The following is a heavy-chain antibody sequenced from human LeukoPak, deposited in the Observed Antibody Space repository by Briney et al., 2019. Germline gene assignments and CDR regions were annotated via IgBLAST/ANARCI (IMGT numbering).Heavy chain of an antibody. D-gene: IGHD1-14*01. J-gene: IGHJ4*02. CDR3: ARRATTHTFDY. Sequence: GASVKVSCKASGYTFTGYYMHWVRQAPGQGLEWMGWINPNSGGTNYAQKFQGRVTMTRDTSISTAYMELSSLRSEDTAVYYCARRATTHTFDYWGQGTLVTVSS. CDR2: INPNSGGT. CDR1: GYTFTGYY. V-gene: IGHV1-2*02.